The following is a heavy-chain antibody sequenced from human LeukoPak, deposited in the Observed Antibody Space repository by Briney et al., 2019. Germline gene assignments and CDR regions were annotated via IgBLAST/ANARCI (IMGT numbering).Heavy chain of an antibody. D-gene: IGHD5-12*01. J-gene: IGHJ4*02. CDR3: ARGMSSGYDFDY. Sequence: GGSPRLSCAASGFTFSSYAMSWVRQAPGKGLEWVSAISGSGGSTYYADSVKGRFTISRDNSKNTLYLQMNSLRAEDTAVYYCARGMSSGYDFDYWGQGTLVTVSS. CDR2: ISGSGGST. CDR1: GFTFSSYA. V-gene: IGHV3-23*01.